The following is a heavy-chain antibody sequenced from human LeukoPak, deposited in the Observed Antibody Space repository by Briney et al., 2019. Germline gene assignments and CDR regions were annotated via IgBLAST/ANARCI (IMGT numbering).Heavy chain of an antibody. D-gene: IGHD3-9*01. CDR1: GFTFSSYS. J-gene: IGHJ6*04. V-gene: IGHV3-21*01. Sequence: GGSLRLSCAASGFTFSSYSMNWVRQAPGKGLEWVSSISSSSSYIYYADSVKGRFTISRDNAKNSLYLQMNSLRAEDTAVYYCARDPPYYDILTGYPRYGMDVWGKGTTVTASS. CDR3: ARDPPYYDILTGYPRYGMDV. CDR2: ISSSSSYI.